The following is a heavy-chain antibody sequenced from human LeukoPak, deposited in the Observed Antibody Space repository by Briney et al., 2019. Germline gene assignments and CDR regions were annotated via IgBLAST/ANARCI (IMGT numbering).Heavy chain of an antibody. CDR3: ARGRYYGSGSYLDY. Sequence: PGGSLRLSCAASGFTFSSYGMHWVRQAPGKGLEWVAVIWYDGSNKYYADSVKGRFTISRDNSKNTLYLQMNSLRAEDTAVYYCARGRYYGSGSYLDYWGQGTLVTVSS. V-gene: IGHV3-33*08. CDR2: IWYDGSNK. J-gene: IGHJ4*02. CDR1: GFTFSSYG. D-gene: IGHD3-10*01.